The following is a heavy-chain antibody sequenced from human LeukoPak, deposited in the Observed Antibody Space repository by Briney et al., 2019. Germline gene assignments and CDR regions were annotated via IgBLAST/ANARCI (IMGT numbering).Heavy chain of an antibody. J-gene: IGHJ3*02. V-gene: IGHV3-15*01. CDR2: IKSKTDGGTT. D-gene: IGHD4-17*01. CDR1: GFTFTNAW. CDR3: TTEFTVPGAFDI. Sequence: GGSLGLSCAASGFTFTNAWMNWVRQAPGKGLEWVGRIKSKTDGGTTDYAAPVKGRFTISRDDSKTTLYLQMNSLKTEDTAVYYCTTEFTVPGAFDIWGQGTMVTISS.